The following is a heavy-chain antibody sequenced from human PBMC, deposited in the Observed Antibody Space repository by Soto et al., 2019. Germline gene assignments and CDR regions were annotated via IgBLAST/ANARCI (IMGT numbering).Heavy chain of an antibody. CDR3: APSRRSSGDAFYS. CDR2: IYWNDDE. CDR1: GFSLTTSGVG. D-gene: IGHD6-6*01. Sequence: QITLKESGPALVKPTQTLTLTCTFSGFSLTTSGVGVGWIRQPPGKALEWLALIYWNDDECYCPSLRGMLTSTKDTAKNQVVLTMTNMDPVDTATYYCAPSRRSSGDAFYSWGQGTMVTVSS. V-gene: IGHV2-5*01. J-gene: IGHJ3*02.